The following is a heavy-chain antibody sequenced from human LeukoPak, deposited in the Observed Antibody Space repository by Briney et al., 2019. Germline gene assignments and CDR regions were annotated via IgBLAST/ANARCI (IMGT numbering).Heavy chain of an antibody. Sequence: SETLSLTCAVYGGSFSGYYWSWIRQPPGKGLEWIGEINHSGSTNYNPSLKSRVTISVDTSKNQFSLKLSSVTAADTAVYYCARRGWPYYYDSTGKKNWFDPWAREPWSPSPQ. D-gene: IGHD3-22*01. CDR1: GGSFSGYY. CDR2: INHSGST. V-gene: IGHV4-34*01. CDR3: ARRGWPYYYDSTGKKNWFDP. J-gene: IGHJ5*02.